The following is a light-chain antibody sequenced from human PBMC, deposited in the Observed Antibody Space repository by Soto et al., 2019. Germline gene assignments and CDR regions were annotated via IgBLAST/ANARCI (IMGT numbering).Light chain of an antibody. J-gene: IGKJ1*01. V-gene: IGKV3-20*01. CDR3: QQYDSSPWT. CDR2: GAS. CDR1: QSVSSSF. Sequence: ERVLTQSPGTLSLSPGERATLSCRASQSVSSSFLAWDQLKPGQAPRLLIYGASSRATGIPDRFSGSGSGTDLTLTISRLEPEDGAVYYCQQYDSSPWTFGQGTKVEIK.